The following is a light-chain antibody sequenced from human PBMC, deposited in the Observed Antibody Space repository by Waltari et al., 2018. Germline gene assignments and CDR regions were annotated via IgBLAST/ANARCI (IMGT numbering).Light chain of an antibody. CDR2: GAS. V-gene: IGKV3-20*01. J-gene: IGKJ5*01. CDR1: QSVSSRY. CDR3: QQYGSSPPIT. Sequence: EIVLTQSPGTLSLSPGDRATLPCRASQSVSSRYLVWYQHKPGQAPRLLIYGASSRATGIPDRFSGSGSGTDFTLTISRLEPEDFAVYYCQQYGSSPPITFGQGTRLEIK.